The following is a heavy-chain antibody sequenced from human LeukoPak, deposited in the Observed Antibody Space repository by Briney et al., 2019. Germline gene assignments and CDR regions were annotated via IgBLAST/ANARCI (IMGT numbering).Heavy chain of an antibody. J-gene: IGHJ5*02. V-gene: IGHV4-4*07. D-gene: IGHD6-6*01. CDR3: AREGYSSSSGHWFDP. CDR1: GCSISSYY. CDR2: IYTSGST. Sequence: SETLSLTCTVSGCSISSYYWSWIRQPAGKGLEWIGRIYTSGSTNYNPSLKSRVTLSVDTSKNPFSLKLSAVTAADTAVYYCAREGYSSSSGHWFDPWGQGTLVTVSS.